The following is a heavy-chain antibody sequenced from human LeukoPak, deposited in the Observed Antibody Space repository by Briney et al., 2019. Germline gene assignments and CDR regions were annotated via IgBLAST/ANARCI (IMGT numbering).Heavy chain of an antibody. CDR2: VDPNSGDT. V-gene: IGHV1-2*02. J-gene: IGHJ5*02. CDR1: GYTFTGYF. CDR3: ARPYSITWYEWFDP. Sequence: ASVKVSYKVSGYTFTGYFVHWLRQAPGQGLEWMGWVDPNSGDTNYAQKFQGRVTMTTDTSISTAYMELSSLTSDDTAVYYCARPYSITWYEWFDPWGQGTLVTVSS. D-gene: IGHD3-3*01.